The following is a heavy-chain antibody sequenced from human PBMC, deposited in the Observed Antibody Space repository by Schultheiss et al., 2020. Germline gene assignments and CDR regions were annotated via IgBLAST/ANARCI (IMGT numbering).Heavy chain of an antibody. CDR3: ARVGVGATDY. CDR1: GGSISSYY. V-gene: IGHV4-59*08. D-gene: IGHD1-26*01. CDR2: VYYSGSS. J-gene: IGHJ4*02. Sequence: SQTLSLTCTVSGGSISSYYWSWIRQPPGKGLEWIGYVYYSGSSSYNPSLKSRVTISVDTSKNQFSLNLSSVTAADTAVYYCARVGVGATDYWGQGTLVTVSS.